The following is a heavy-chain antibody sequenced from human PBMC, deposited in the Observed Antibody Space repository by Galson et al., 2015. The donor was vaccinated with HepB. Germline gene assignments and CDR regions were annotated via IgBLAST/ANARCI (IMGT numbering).Heavy chain of an antibody. CDR1: GFTFSNYG. CDR3: AKDSGSSAYDYGSFHY. CDR2: IRNDGTNK. D-gene: IGHD3-22*01. Sequence: SLRLSCAASGFTFSNYGMHWVRQAPGKGLEWVAFIRNDGTNKYYTDSVKGRFTISRDNSKKTLYLQMNSLKPEDTAVYFCAKDSGSSAYDYGSFHYWGQGTLVTVSS. J-gene: IGHJ4*02. V-gene: IGHV3-30*02.